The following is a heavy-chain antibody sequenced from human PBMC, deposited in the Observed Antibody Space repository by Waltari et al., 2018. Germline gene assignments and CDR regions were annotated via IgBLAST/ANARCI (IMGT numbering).Heavy chain of an antibody. CDR3: ARARAAAGRRDFDY. Sequence: QVQLPQWGAGLLKPSATLSLPCAVYGGSFSGYYWSWIRQPPGKGLEWLGEINHSGSTNYNPSLKSRVTISVDTSKNQFSLKLSSVTAADTAVYYCARARAAAGRRDFDYWGQGTLVTVSS. J-gene: IGHJ4*02. D-gene: IGHD6-13*01. V-gene: IGHV4-34*01. CDR1: GGSFSGYY. CDR2: INHSGST.